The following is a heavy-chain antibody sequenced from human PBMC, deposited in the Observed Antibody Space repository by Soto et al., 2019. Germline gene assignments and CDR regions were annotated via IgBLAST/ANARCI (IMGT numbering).Heavy chain of an antibody. CDR3: ARTDGGSFSPCFDY. V-gene: IGHV3-30-3*01. CDR2: ISYDGSNK. D-gene: IGHD2-15*01. J-gene: IGHJ4*02. Sequence: GGSLRLSCAASGFTFSSYAMHWVRQAPGKGLEWVAVISYDGSNKYYADSVKGRFTISRDNSKNTLYLQMNSLRAEDTAVYYCARTDGGSFSPCFDYWGQGTLVTVSS. CDR1: GFTFSSYA.